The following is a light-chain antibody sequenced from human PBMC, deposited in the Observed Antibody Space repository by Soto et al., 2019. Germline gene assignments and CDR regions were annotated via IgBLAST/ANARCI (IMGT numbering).Light chain of an antibody. CDR1: SSDVGGYNY. CDR2: EVS. J-gene: IGLJ1*01. V-gene: IGLV2-8*01. Sequence: QSALTQPPSASGSLGQSVAISCTGTSSDVGGYNYVSWYQQHPGKAPKLMIYEVSKRPSGVPDRFSGSKSGNTASLTVSGLQAEDEADYYCSSYAGIHIVFGTGTKLTVL. CDR3: SSYAGIHIV.